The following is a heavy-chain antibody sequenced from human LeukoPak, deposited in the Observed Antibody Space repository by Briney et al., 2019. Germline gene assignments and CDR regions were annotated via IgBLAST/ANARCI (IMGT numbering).Heavy chain of an antibody. V-gene: IGHV3-23*01. CDR2: ISGSDGST. Sequence: GGSLRLSCAASGFTFSSYGMHWVRQAPGKGLEWVSAISGSDGSTYYADSVKGRFTISRDNSKNTLHLQMNSLRAEDTAVYYCAWGDFWSGYPLSFDYWGQGTLVTVSS. D-gene: IGHD3-3*01. CDR3: AWGDFWSGYPLSFDY. CDR1: GFTFSSYG. J-gene: IGHJ4*02.